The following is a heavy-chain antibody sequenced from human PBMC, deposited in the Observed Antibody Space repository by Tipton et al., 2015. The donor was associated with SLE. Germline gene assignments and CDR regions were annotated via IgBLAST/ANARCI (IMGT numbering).Heavy chain of an antibody. J-gene: IGHJ4*02. CDR3: ASLRTEYYYGSRADY. CDR1: GGSFSGYY. CDR2: INHSGST. D-gene: IGHD3-10*01. V-gene: IGHV4-34*01. Sequence: TLSLTCAVYGGSFSGYYWSWIRQPPGKGLEWIGEINHSGSTNYNPSLKSRVTISVDTSKNQFSLKLSPVTAADTAVYYCASLRTEYYYGSRADYRGQGTLVTVSS.